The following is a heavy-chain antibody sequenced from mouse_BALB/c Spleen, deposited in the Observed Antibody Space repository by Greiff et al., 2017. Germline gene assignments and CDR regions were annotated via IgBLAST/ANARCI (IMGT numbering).Heavy chain of an antibody. CDR1: GFSLTSYG. CDR3: AREGGYDYDGDYYAMDY. Sequence: VQRVESGPGLVAPSQSLSITCTVSGFSLTSYGVHWVRQPPGKGLEWLGVIWAGGSTNYNSALMSRLSISKDNSKSQVFLKMNSLQTDDTAMYYCAREGGYDYDGDYYAMDYWGQGTSVTVSS. D-gene: IGHD2-4*01. J-gene: IGHJ4*01. CDR2: IWAGGST. V-gene: IGHV2-9*02.